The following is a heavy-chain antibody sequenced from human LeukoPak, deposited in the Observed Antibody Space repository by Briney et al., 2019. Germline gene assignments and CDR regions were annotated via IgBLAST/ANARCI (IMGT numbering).Heavy chain of an antibody. Sequence: GGSLRLSYAASGFTFSSYSMNWVRQAPGKGLEWVSSISSSSSYIYYADSVKGRFTISRDNAKNSLYLQMNSLRAEDTAVYYCARADRQYYYDSSGYLDYWGQGTLVTVSS. V-gene: IGHV3-21*01. CDR2: ISSSSSYI. CDR1: GFTFSSYS. CDR3: ARADRQYYYDSSGYLDY. J-gene: IGHJ4*02. D-gene: IGHD3-22*01.